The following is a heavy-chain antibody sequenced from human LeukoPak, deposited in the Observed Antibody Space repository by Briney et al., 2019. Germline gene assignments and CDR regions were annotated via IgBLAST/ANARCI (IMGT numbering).Heavy chain of an antibody. CDR1: GCSISSYY. CDR3: ARELERPTNWFDP. Sequence: SETLSLTCTVSGCSISSYYWSWIRQPAGKGLEWIRRIYTSGSTNYNPSLKSRVTMSVDTSKNQFSLKLSSVTAADTAVYYCARELERPTNWFDPWGQGTLVTVSS. J-gene: IGHJ5*02. D-gene: IGHD1-1*01. V-gene: IGHV4-4*07. CDR2: IYTSGST.